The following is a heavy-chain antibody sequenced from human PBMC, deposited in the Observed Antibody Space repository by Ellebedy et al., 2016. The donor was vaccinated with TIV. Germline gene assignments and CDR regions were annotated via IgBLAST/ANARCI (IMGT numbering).Heavy chain of an antibody. Sequence: GESLKISCAASGFTFSSYWMHWVRQAPGKGLVWVSRINSDGSSTSYADSVKGRFTISRDNAKNTLYLQMNSLRAEDTAVYYCAREAITYDSSGYYGPKGGAFDIWGQGTMVTVSS. V-gene: IGHV3-74*01. CDR1: GFTFSSYW. CDR2: INSDGSST. D-gene: IGHD3-22*01. J-gene: IGHJ3*02. CDR3: AREAITYDSSGYYGPKGGAFDI.